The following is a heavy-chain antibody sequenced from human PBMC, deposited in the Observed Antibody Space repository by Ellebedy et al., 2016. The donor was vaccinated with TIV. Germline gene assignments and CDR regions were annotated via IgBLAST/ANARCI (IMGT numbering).Heavy chain of an antibody. CDR2: ISSSNIYI. D-gene: IGHD3-22*01. Sequence: PGGSLRLSCAASGFTFSSYNMNWVRQAPGKGLEWVSSISSSNIYIFYADSVKGRFTISRDNAKNSLYLQMNSLRAEDTAVYYCARDRGYYDSNGYPYYFDYWGQGTLVTVSS. J-gene: IGHJ4*02. V-gene: IGHV3-21*01. CDR1: GFTFSSYN. CDR3: ARDRGYYDSNGYPYYFDY.